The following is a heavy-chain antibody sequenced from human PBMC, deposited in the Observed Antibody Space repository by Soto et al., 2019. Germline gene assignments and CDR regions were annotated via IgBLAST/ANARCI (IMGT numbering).Heavy chain of an antibody. V-gene: IGHV1-18*01. CDR3: ARVTLASFTVSYYYYYYMDV. Sequence: GASVKVSCKASGYTFTSYGISWVRQAPGQGLEWMGWISAYNGNTNYAQKLQGRVTMTTDTSTSTAYMELRSLRSDDTAVYYCARVTLASFTVSYYYYYYMDVWGKGTTVTVSS. CDR2: ISAYNGNT. CDR1: GYTFTSYG. J-gene: IGHJ6*03. D-gene: IGHD4-17*01.